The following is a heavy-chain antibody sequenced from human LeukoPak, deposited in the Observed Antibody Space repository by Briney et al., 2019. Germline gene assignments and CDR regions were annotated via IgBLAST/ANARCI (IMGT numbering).Heavy chain of an antibody. V-gene: IGHV3-33*06. CDR1: GFTFSSYG. CDR3: AKALGDCSGGSCYVFDP. CDR2: IWYDGSNK. Sequence: PGRSLRLSCAASGFTFSSYGMHWVRQAPGKGLEWVAVIWYDGSNKYYADSVKGRFTISRDNSKNTLYLQMNSLRAEDTAVYYCAKALGDCSGGSCYVFDPWGQGTLVTVSS. J-gene: IGHJ5*02. D-gene: IGHD2-15*01.